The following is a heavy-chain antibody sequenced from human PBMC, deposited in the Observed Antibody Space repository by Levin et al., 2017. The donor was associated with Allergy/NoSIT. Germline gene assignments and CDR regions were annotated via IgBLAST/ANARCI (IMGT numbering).Heavy chain of an antibody. CDR3: ARDPAAAGTALGY. J-gene: IGHJ4*02. CDR1: GFTFSSYA. CDR2: ISYDGSNK. D-gene: IGHD6-13*01. Sequence: PGGSLRLSCAASGFTFSSYAMHWVRQAPGKGLEWVAVISYDGSNKYYADSVKGRFTISRDNSKNTLYLQMNSLRAEDTAVYYCARDPAAAGTALGYWGQGTLVTVSS. V-gene: IGHV3-30-3*01.